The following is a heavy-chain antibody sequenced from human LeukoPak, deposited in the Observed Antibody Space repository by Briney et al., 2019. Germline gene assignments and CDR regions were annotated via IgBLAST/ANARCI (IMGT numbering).Heavy chain of an antibody. CDR2: ISTDNGNT. Sequence: APVKVSCKASGYTFTSYDISWVRQAPGQGLEWMGWISTDNGNTNYAQKFQDRVTMTTDTSTSTAYMELRSLRSDDTAVYYCARDGSGSYYGWFDPWGQGTLVTVSS. CDR3: ARDGSGSYYGWFDP. CDR1: GYTFTSYD. D-gene: IGHD1-26*01. J-gene: IGHJ5*02. V-gene: IGHV1-18*01.